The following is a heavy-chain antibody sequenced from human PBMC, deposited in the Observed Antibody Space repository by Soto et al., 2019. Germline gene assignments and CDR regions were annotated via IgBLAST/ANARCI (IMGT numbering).Heavy chain of an antibody. Sequence: QVQLQESGPGLVKPSQTLSLTCTVSGGSISSGGYYWSWIRQHPGKGLEWIGYIYYIGSSYYNPSLNSRVTISVDTSKNKCSLKLSSVTAADTAVYYCARAYDFPGVPIDYWGQGTLVTVSS. V-gene: IGHV4-31*03. CDR2: IYYIGSS. CDR1: GGSISSGGYY. D-gene: IGHD3-3*01. J-gene: IGHJ4*02. CDR3: ARAYDFPGVPIDY.